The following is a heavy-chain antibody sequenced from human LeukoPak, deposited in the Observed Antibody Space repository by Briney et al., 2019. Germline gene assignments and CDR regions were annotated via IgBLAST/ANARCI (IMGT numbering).Heavy chain of an antibody. CDR2: IYTSGST. Sequence: SQTLSLTCTVSGGSISGGSYYWSWIRQPAGKGLEWLGRIYTSGSTNYNPSLKSRVTISVDTSKNQFSLNLSSVTAADTAVYYCASGYYYRGDYWGQGTLVTVSS. D-gene: IGHD3-22*01. J-gene: IGHJ4*02. CDR1: GGSISGGSYY. CDR3: ASGYYYRGDY. V-gene: IGHV4-61*02.